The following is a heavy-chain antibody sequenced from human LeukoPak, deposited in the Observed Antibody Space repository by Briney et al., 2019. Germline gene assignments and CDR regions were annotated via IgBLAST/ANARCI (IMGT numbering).Heavy chain of an antibody. CDR3: TRGDYYDSSGYYLLFDY. J-gene: IGHJ4*02. CDR2: IRSKAYGGTT. V-gene: IGHV3-49*04. D-gene: IGHD3-22*01. Sequence: PGRSLRLSCIGSGFTSGDYGMSWVRQAPGKGLEWVGFIRSKAYGGTTEYAASVKGRFTISRDDSRSIAYLQMNSLKTEDTAVYYCTRGDYYDSSGYYLLFDYWGQGTLVTVSS. CDR1: GFTSGDYG.